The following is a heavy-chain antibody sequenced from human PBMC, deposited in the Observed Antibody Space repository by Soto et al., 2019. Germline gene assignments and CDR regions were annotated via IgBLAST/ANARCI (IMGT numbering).Heavy chain of an antibody. CDR2: ISWNSGSI. V-gene: IGHV3-9*01. J-gene: IGHJ4*02. Sequence: TGGSLRLSCAASGFTFDDYAMHWVRQAPGKGLEWVSGISWNSGSIGYADSVKGRFTISRDNAKNSLYLQMNSLRAEDTALYYCAKDIGAPGRWGVSRALRTEDYWGQGTLVTVSS. CDR1: GFTFDDYA. CDR3: AKDIGAPGRWGVSRALRTEDY. D-gene: IGHD3-10*01.